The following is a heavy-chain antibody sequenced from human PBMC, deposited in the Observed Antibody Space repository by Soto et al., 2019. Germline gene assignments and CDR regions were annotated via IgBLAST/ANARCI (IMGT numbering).Heavy chain of an antibody. J-gene: IGHJ4*02. D-gene: IGHD6-6*01. CDR3: ASVSARPDY. CDR2: ISFDGSKK. CDR1: GFTFNKYA. Sequence: QVHLVESGGRVVQPGRSLRLSCAASGFTFNKYALHWVRQAPGMGLEWVALISFDGSKKLYVDSVKGRFNISRDQSENTLFLDMNSLRTEDTALYYCASVSARPDYWGRGTLVTVSS. V-gene: IGHV3-30*03.